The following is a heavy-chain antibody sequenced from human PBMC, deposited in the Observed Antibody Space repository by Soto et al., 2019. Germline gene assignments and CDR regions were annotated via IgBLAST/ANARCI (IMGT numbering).Heavy chain of an antibody. Sequence: QVHLVQSGAEVKKPGASVKVSCKASGYTFTSYGITWVRQAPGQGLEWRGWISAHNGNTDYAQKLQGRVIVTRDTSTSTAYMELRSLRSDGTAVYYCARGRYGDYWGQGALVTVSS. V-gene: IGHV1-18*01. CDR3: ARGRYGDY. D-gene: IGHD1-1*01. CDR1: GYTFTSYG. J-gene: IGHJ4*02. CDR2: ISAHNGNT.